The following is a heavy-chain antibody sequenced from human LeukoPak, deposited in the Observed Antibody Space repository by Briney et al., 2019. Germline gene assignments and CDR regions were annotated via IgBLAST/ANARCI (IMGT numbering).Heavy chain of an antibody. CDR1: GFTVSSNY. D-gene: IGHD2-2*01. CDR3: AKDWSIVVVPAAMGAFDI. V-gene: IGHV3-23*01. CDR2: ISGSGGST. J-gene: IGHJ3*02. Sequence: GGSLRLSCAASGFTVSSNYMSWVRQAPGKGLEWVSAISGSGGSTYYADSVKGRFTISRDNSKNTLYLQMNSLRAEDTAVYHCAKDWSIVVVPAAMGAFDIWGQGTMVTVSS.